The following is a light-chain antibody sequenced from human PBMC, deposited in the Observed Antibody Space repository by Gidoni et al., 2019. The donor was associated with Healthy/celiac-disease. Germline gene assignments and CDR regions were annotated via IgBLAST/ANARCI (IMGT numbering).Light chain of an antibody. CDR1: QSISSY. V-gene: IGKV1-39*01. CDR2: AAS. J-gene: IGKJ2*01. CDR3: QQSYSTPPYT. Sequence: DIQMTPSPSSLSASVGDRVTITCRASQSISSYLNWYQQKPGKAPKLLIYAASSLQSWVPSRFSVSGSGTDFTLTISSLQPEDFATYYCQQSYSTPPYTFGQGTKLEIK.